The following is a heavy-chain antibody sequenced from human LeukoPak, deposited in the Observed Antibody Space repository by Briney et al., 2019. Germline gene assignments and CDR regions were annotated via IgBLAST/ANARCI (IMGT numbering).Heavy chain of an antibody. D-gene: IGHD5-18*01. V-gene: IGHV3-72*01. CDR2: IRSKADRYTP. CDR1: TFPFSDPY. CDR3: GRVGGYNSCYDSFDI. Sequence: GGSLRLSCVVSTFPFSDPYMDWVRQAAGKGLEWVGRIRSKADRYTPEYAASVNGRFTISRDDSKHSLYLQMNSLKIEDTALYYCGRVGGYNSCYDSFDIWGRGTMVTVSS. J-gene: IGHJ3*02.